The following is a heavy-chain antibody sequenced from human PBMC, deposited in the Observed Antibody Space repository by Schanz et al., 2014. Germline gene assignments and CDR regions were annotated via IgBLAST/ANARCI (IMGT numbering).Heavy chain of an antibody. CDR2: IYSDGST. Sequence: VQLVESGGGVVQPGKSLRLSCAASGFTFRSYAVHWVRQTPGKGLECVSIIYSDGSTYYVDSVKGRFIISRDNSKNTVYLQMNSLRAEDTAVYYCARDPGGTKTHGLWGQGTLVTVSS. V-gene: IGHV3-66*01. CDR3: ARDPGGTKTHGL. J-gene: IGHJ4*02. CDR1: GFTFRSYA. D-gene: IGHD2-15*01.